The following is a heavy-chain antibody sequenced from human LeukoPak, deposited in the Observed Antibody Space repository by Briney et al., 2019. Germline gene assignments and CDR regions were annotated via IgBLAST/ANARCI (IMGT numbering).Heavy chain of an antibody. V-gene: IGHV4-39*07. J-gene: IGHJ4*02. CDR3: ARVTGYMIEDYFDY. Sequence: SETLSLTCTVAGGSISSSSYFWAWIRQPPGKGLEWIGSIYYSGRTYYNSSLKSRLTISVDTSKNQFYLQLISVTAADTAVYYCARVTGYMIEDYFDYWGQGTLVTVSS. D-gene: IGHD3-22*01. CDR2: IYYSGRT. CDR1: GGSISSSSYF.